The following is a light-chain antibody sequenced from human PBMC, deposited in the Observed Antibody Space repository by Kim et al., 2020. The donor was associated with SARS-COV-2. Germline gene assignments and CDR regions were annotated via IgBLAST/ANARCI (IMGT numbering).Light chain of an antibody. V-gene: IGKV1-12*01. Sequence: ASVGDRFTITCQASQCIGRWLAWYQQKPGKAPKLLIHAASSLRSGVPSRFSGSGSGTDFTLTISSLQPEDFATYYCQQGNSFPLTFGGGTKVDIK. J-gene: IGKJ4*01. CDR3: QQGNSFPLT. CDR2: AAS. CDR1: QCIGRW.